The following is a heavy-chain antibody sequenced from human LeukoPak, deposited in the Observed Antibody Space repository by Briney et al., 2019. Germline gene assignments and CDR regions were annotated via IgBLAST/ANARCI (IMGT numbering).Heavy chain of an antibody. Sequence: PSETLSLTCAVYGGTFSGYYWSWIRQPPGKGLEWIGEINHSGSTNYNPSLKSRVTISVDKYKNQFSLKLSSVTAADTAVYYCARGPGYYDSSGYYYSNWFDPWGKGTLVTVSS. J-gene: IGHJ5*02. CDR1: GGTFSGYY. CDR3: ARGPGYYDSSGYYYSNWFDP. D-gene: IGHD3-22*01. CDR2: INHSGST. V-gene: IGHV4-34*01.